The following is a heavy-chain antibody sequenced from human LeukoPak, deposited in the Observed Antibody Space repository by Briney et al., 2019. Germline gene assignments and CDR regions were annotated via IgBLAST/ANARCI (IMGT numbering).Heavy chain of an antibody. Sequence: GGSLRLSCTVSGFTFSDYYMTWVRQAPGKGLEWLSYISGNSGDINYLDSVRGRFTISRDNAKNSLYLQMNSLRAEDTAVYYCARWDAYCSGGRCYSGDFAFDIWGQGTMVTVSS. CDR3: ARWDAYCSGGRCYSGDFAFDI. CDR1: GFTFSDYY. V-gene: IGHV3-11*06. J-gene: IGHJ3*02. D-gene: IGHD2-15*01. CDR2: ISGNSGDI.